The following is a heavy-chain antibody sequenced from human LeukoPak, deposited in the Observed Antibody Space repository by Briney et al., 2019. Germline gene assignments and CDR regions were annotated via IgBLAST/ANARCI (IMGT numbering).Heavy chain of an antibody. V-gene: IGHV3-66*02. D-gene: IGHD4-23*01. CDR1: GFTVSSNY. CDR2: IYSGGST. J-gene: IGHJ5*02. CDR3: ARLRWGDWFDP. Sequence: PGGSLRLSCAASGFTVSSNYMSWVRQAPGKGLEWVSVIYSGGSTYYADSAKGRFTISRDNSKNTLYLQMNSLRAEDTAVYYCARLRWGDWFDPWGQGTLVTVSS.